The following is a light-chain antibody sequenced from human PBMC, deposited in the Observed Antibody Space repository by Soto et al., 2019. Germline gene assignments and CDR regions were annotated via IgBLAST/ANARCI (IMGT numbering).Light chain of an antibody. V-gene: IGKV1-5*01. CDR1: QSISSW. J-gene: IGKJ1*01. Sequence: DIQMTQSPSTLSASVGDRVTITCRASQSISSWLAWYQQKPGKVPKLLIYAASTLQSGVPSRFSGSGSGTEFTLTISSLQPDDFATYYCLQYETYWTFGQGTKVDIK. CDR2: AAS. CDR3: LQYETYWT.